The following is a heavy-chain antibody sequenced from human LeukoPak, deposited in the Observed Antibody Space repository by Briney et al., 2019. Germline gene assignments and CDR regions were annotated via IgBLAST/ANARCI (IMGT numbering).Heavy chain of an antibody. V-gene: IGHV3-48*01. CDR2: ISDSSSII. D-gene: IGHD6-13*01. Sequence: PGGSLRLSCAASGFTFSSYSMNCVRQAPGEGLERVSYISDSSSIIYYADSAKGRFTISRDNAKNSLYLQMNSLRAEDTAVYYCAKGSSTYSITSYWYFDLWGRGTLVPVSS. J-gene: IGHJ2*01. CDR1: GFTFSSYS. CDR3: AKGSSTYSITSYWYFDL.